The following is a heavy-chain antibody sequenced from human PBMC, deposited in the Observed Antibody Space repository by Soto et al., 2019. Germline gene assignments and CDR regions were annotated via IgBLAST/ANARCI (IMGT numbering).Heavy chain of an antibody. Sequence: EVQLVESGGGLVKPGGSLRLSCAAFGFTFSSYTMNWVRQAPGKGLEWVSSISSSSSYIYYADSVKGRFTISRDNAKTSLYLQMDSLRAEDPAVYHCARARGGDLKAFDIWGQGTMVTVSS. J-gene: IGHJ3*02. CDR1: GFTFSSYT. D-gene: IGHD2-21*02. V-gene: IGHV3-21*01. CDR2: ISSSSSYI. CDR3: ARARGGDLKAFDI.